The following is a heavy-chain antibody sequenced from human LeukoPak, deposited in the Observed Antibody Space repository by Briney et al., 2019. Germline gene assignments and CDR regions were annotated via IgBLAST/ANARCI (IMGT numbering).Heavy chain of an antibody. J-gene: IGHJ6*02. CDR1: GGTFSSYA. CDR3: ARSRYYYDSSFRYYYYYGMDV. Sequence: SVTVSFKASGGTFSSYAISWVRQAPGQGLEWMGGIIPIFGTANYAQKFQGRVTITADESTSTAYMELSSLRSEDTAVYYCARSRYYYDSSFRYYYYYGMDVWGQGTTVTVSS. V-gene: IGHV1-69*13. CDR2: IIPIFGTA. D-gene: IGHD3-22*01.